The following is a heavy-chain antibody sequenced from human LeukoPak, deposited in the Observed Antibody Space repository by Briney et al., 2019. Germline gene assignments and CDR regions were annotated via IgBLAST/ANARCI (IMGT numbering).Heavy chain of an antibody. CDR2: IYYSGST. CDR1: GGSISSYY. CDR3: ARAQGYNWFDP. Sequence: PSETKSLTCAVSGGSISSYYWSCIRQPPGKGLEWIGYIYYSGSTNYNPSLKSRVTISVDTSKNQSSLKLSSVTAADTAVYYCARAQGYNWFDPWGQGTLVTVSS. J-gene: IGHJ5*02. V-gene: IGHV4-59*01.